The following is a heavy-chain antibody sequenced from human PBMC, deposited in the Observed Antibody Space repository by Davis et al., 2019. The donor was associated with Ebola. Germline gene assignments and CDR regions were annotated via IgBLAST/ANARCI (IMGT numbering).Heavy chain of an antibody. Sequence: ESLKISCSVSGGSISSNAYYWAWIRQPPGRRLEWIGNIYYSGSTYYNPSLQSRVTLSVDRSKNQFSLKLSSVTAADTAVYYCARGGVKLLDQWGQGTLVTVSS. V-gene: IGHV4-39*07. CDR2: IYYSGST. CDR1: GGSISSNAYY. J-gene: IGHJ4*02. CDR3: ARGGVKLLDQ. D-gene: IGHD3-10*01.